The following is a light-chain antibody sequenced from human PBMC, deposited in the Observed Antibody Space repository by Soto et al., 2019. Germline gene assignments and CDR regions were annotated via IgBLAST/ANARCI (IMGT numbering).Light chain of an antibody. CDR3: QQYNSYWT. CDR1: SGVRSN. Sequence: EIVMTQSPATLSVSPGERATLSCRASSGVRSNLAWYQQKPGQAPRLLIYGASTRATVIPARFSGSGSGAEFTLTISSLQPDDFATYYCQQYNSYWTFGQGTKVEIK. J-gene: IGKJ1*01. V-gene: IGKV3-15*01. CDR2: GAS.